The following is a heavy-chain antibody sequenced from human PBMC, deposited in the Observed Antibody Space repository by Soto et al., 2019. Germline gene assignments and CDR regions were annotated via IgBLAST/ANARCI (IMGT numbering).Heavy chain of an antibody. CDR3: ARDQGGITIFGVVIIGHGMDV. J-gene: IGHJ6*02. Sequence: GSLRLSCAASGFTFSSYSMNWVRQAPGKGLEWVSYISSSSSTIYYADSVKGRFTISRDNAKNSLYLQMNSLRDEDTAVYYCARDQGGITIFGVVIIGHGMDVWGQGTTVTVSS. D-gene: IGHD3-3*01. CDR2: ISSSSSTI. V-gene: IGHV3-48*02. CDR1: GFTFSSYS.